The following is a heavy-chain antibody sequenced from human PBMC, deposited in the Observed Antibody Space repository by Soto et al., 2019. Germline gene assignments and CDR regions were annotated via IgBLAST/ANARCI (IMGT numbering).Heavy chain of an antibody. J-gene: IGHJ4*02. CDR3: AKDRQPDGRLLFDH. CDR1: GFTFSTYT. D-gene: IGHD3-16*01. Sequence: GGSLRLSCAASGFTFSTYTMSWVRQAPGKGLEWVSGIYGSGGGIVYADSVKGRFTISRDNSKDMLYLQMRSLRADDTAVYYWAKDRQPDGRLLFDHWGQGTLVTVSS. CDR2: IYGSGGGI. V-gene: IGHV3-23*01.